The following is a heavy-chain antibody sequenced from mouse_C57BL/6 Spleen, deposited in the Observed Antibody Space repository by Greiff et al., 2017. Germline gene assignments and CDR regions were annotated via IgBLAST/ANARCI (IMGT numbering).Heavy chain of an antibody. Sequence: VHVKQSGPVLVKPGASVKMSCKASGYTFTDYYMNWVKQSPGKSLEWIGVINPYNGGTSYNQKFKGKATLTVDKSSSTAYMELNSLTSEDSAVYYCARVLDSSGYGFAYWGQGTLVTVSA. CDR2: INPYNGGT. CDR1: GYTFTDYY. J-gene: IGHJ3*01. CDR3: ARVLDSSGYGFAY. D-gene: IGHD3-2*02. V-gene: IGHV1-19*01.